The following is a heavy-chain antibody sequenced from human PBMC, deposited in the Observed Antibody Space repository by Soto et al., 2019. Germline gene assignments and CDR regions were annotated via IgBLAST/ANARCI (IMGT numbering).Heavy chain of an antibody. D-gene: IGHD3-16*01. Sequence: GPTLVNPTQTLTLTCTFSGFSLSTTGVGVSWIRQPPGKALEWLALIYWHDDKRYSPSLKSRLSITKDTSKNQVVLTMTDMDPVDTATYYCAHRGGATVGLYYFDYRGQGALVTVSS. V-gene: IGHV2-5*01. J-gene: IGHJ4*02. CDR1: GFSLSTTGVG. CDR2: IYWHDDK. CDR3: AHRGGATVGLYYFDY.